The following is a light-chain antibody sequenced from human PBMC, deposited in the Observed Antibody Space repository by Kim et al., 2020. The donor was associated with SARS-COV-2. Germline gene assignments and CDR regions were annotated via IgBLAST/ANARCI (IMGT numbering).Light chain of an antibody. CDR3: SSWDDTLRAWV. Sequence: GQMVTISCSGTASNFGSISVFWYQQLPGSAPKVLIYRDSQRPSGVPARFSGTKSGTSASLAISGVRSDDEADYFCSSWDDTLRAWVFGGGTKVTVL. CDR1: ASNFGSIS. J-gene: IGLJ3*02. V-gene: IGLV1-47*01. CDR2: RDS.